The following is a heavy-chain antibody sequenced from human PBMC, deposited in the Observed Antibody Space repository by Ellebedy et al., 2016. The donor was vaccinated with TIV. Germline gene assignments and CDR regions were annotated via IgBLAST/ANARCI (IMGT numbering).Heavy chain of an antibody. CDR2: ISYDGSNK. CDR3: AKEPQKWELPF. CDR1: GFTFSSYG. Sequence: GGSLRLXXAASGFTFSSYGMHWVRQAPGKGLEWVAVISYDGSNKYYADSVKGRFTISRDNSKNTLYLQMNSLRAEDTAVYYCAKEPQKWELPFWGQGTLVTVSS. D-gene: IGHD1-26*01. J-gene: IGHJ4*02. V-gene: IGHV3-30*18.